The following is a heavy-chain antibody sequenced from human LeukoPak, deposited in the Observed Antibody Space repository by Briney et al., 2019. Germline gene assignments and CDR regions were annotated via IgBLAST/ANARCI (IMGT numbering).Heavy chain of an antibody. CDR3: GRDRGDFWSNTFDY. Sequence: SETLSLTCIVSVYSITSGYYWGWIRQPPGKGLERIGSMYHSGHSYYNPSLKSRVTISVDTSKNQFSLKLSSVTAADTAVYYCGRDRGDFWSNTFDYWGQGKLVTVSS. CDR1: VYSITSGYY. D-gene: IGHD3-3*01. V-gene: IGHV4-38-2*02. CDR2: MYHSGHS. J-gene: IGHJ4*02.